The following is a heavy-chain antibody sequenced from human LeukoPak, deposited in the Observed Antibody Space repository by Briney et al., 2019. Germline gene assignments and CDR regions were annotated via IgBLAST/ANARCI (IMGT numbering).Heavy chain of an antibody. D-gene: IGHD1-26*01. CDR3: ARSSGSYHGGDY. CDR1: GGTFSSYA. Sequence: SVKVSCKASGGTFSSYAISWVRQAPGQGLEWMGGIIPIFGTANYAQKFQGRVTITTDESTSTAYMELSSLRSEDTAVYYCARSSGSYHGGDYWGQGTLVTVSS. V-gene: IGHV1-69*05. J-gene: IGHJ4*02. CDR2: IIPIFGTA.